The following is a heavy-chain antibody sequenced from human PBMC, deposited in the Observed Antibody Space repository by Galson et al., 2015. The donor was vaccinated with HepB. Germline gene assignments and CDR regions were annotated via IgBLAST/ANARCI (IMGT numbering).Heavy chain of an antibody. V-gene: IGHV4-4*02. CDR1: GGSISSSNW. J-gene: IGHJ3*02. CDR2: IYHSGST. D-gene: IGHD2-21*02. CDR3: ARRKQLLVVTAQIVYAFDI. Sequence: ETLSLTCAVSGGSISSSNWWSWVRQPPGKGLEWIGEIYHSGSTNYNPSLKSRVTISVDKSKNQFSLKLSSVTAADTAVYYCARRKQLLVVTAQIVYAFDIWGQGTMVTVSS.